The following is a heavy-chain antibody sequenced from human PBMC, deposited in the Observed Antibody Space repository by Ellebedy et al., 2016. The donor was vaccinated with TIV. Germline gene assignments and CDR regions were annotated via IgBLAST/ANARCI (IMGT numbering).Heavy chain of an antibody. D-gene: IGHD4-23*01. V-gene: IGHV3-30-3*01. Sequence: GESLKISCAASGFTFGSYAMYWVRQAPGKGLDWVSMISFDGDSTYYSDSVEGRFSVSRDNSKNILYLQMDNLRPEDTAVYYCARGDAPLTLDDWGQGSPVTVSA. CDR2: ISFDGDST. CDR1: GFTFGSYA. CDR3: ARGDAPLTLDD. J-gene: IGHJ4*02.